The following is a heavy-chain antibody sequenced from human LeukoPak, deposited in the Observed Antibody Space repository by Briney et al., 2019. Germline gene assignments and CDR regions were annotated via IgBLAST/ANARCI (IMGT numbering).Heavy chain of an antibody. D-gene: IGHD6-19*01. CDR1: GFTFSAYS. CDR3: AKTLRESSGREYFDL. J-gene: IGHJ2*01. V-gene: IGHV3-21*01. CDR2: ISSSGSYI. Sequence: GGSLRLSCAASGFTFSAYSMNWVRQAPGKGLEWVSSISSSGSYIYYADSVKGRFIISRDNAKNSLYLQMNSLRAEDTAVYYCAKTLRESSGREYFDLWGRGTLVTVSS.